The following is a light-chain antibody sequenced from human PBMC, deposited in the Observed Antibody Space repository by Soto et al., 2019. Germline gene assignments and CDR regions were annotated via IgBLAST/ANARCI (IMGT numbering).Light chain of an antibody. CDR1: SSNIGSNT. Sequence: QSVLTQPPSASGTPGQRVTISCSGSSSNIGSNTVNWYQQLPGTTPKLLIYCNSQRPSGVPDRFSGSKSGTSASLAISGLQAEDEADYYCAAWNDSLNGRVFGGGTKLTVL. CDR3: AAWNDSLNGRV. CDR2: CNS. J-gene: IGLJ3*02. V-gene: IGLV1-44*01.